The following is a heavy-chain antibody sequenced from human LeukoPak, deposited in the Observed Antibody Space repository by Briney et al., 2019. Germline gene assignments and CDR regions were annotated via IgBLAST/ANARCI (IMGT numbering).Heavy chain of an antibody. J-gene: IGHJ4*02. D-gene: IGHD4-17*01. CDR2: IATSGIST. CDR3: GRGVTTDY. V-gene: IGHV3-23*01. Sequence: GGSLRLSCAASGFTFSRYAMSWVRQAPGKGLEWVSTIATSGISTYYADSAKGRFTICRDDSKNTLDLQMNSLRAEDTAVYFCGRGVTTDYWGQGTLVTVSS. CDR1: GFTFSRYA.